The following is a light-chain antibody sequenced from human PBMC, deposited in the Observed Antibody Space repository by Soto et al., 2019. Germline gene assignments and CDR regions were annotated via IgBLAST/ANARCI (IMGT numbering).Light chain of an antibody. CDR3: QQYNSWPLT. Sequence: EIVLTQSPGTLSLSPGERATLSCRASQSVSSSYLAWYQQKPGQAPRLLIYGASTRATGIPARFSGSGSGTEFTLTITSLHSEDFAPYSCQQYNSWPLTFGGGTKVDI. CDR1: QSVSSSY. CDR2: GAS. V-gene: IGKV3-15*01. J-gene: IGKJ4*01.